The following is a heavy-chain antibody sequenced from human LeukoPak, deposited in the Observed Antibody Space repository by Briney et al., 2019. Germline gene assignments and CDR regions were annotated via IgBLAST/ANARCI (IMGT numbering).Heavy chain of an antibody. D-gene: IGHD3-10*02. CDR2: IKQDGSEK. J-gene: IGHJ6*04. V-gene: IGHV3-7*01. Sequence: GGSLRLSCAASGFTFSDYYMSWIRQAPGKGLEWVANIKQDGSEKYYVDSVKGRFTISRDNAKNSLYLQMNSLRAEDTAVYYCAELGITMIGGVWGKGTTVTISS. CDR3: AELGITMIGGV. CDR1: GFTFSDYY.